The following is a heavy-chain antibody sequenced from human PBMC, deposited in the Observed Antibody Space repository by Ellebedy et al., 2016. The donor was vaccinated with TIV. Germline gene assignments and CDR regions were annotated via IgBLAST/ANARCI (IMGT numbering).Heavy chain of an antibody. V-gene: IGHV1-24*01. CDR2: FTPEDDEA. CDR3: ATATREPCMHRGFITTVRWLES. J-gene: IGHJ5*01. CDR1: GATLNGLT. Sequence: AASGKVSCKVSGATLNGLTIEWGRQTPGGGLEWMGVFTPEDDEAIHAQKFQGRVTLTRDTSADIAYMALTSLRPDDTALYYCATATREPCMHRGFITTVRWLESWGRGTRVTVSS. D-gene: IGHD2-8*01.